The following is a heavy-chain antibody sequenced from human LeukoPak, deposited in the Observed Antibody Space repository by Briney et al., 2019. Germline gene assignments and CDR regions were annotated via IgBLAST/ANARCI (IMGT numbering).Heavy chain of an antibody. D-gene: IGHD6-13*01. CDR1: GFTFSSYA. V-gene: IGHV3-30-3*01. CDR3: ARAGRIGAAGLFDH. J-gene: IGHJ4*02. Sequence: GRSLRLSCAASGFTFSSYAMHWVRQAPGKGLEWVAVISYDGSNKYYADSVKGRFTISRDNSKNTLHLQMNSLRAEDTAVYYCARAGRIGAAGLFDHWGQGTLVTVSS. CDR2: ISYDGSNK.